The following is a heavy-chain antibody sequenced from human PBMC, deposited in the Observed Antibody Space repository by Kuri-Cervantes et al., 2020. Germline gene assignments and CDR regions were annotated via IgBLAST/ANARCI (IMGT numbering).Heavy chain of an antibody. D-gene: IGHD3-22*01. J-gene: IGHJ4*02. Sequence: SETLSLTCTVSGGSISSSSYYWGWIRQPPGEGLEWIGSIYYSGSTYYNPSLKSRVTISVDTSKNQFSLKLSSVTAADTAVYYCARKGYYYSFRFDYWGQGTLVTVSS. CDR2: IYYSGST. CDR1: GGSISSSSYY. V-gene: IGHV4-39*01. CDR3: ARKGYYYSFRFDY.